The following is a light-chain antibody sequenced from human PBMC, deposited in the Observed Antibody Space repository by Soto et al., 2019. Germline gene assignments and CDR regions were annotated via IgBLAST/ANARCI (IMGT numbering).Light chain of an antibody. CDR2: GAS. CDR1: HSVTSNY. Sequence: EIGLTQSPGTLSLSPGERATLSCKASHSVTSNYLAWYQQKPGQAPRLLIYGASNRVSGVQDRFSGSGSGTDFTLSMRRLEPEDLAVYYCQRYGRSPPLTFGPRTEVDVK. CDR3: QRYGRSPPLT. J-gene: IGKJ3*01. V-gene: IGKV3-20*01.